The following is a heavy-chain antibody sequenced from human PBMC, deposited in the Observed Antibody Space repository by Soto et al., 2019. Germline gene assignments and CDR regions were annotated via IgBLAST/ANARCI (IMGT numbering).Heavy chain of an antibody. D-gene: IGHD3-22*01. CDR1: GYTFTSYG. J-gene: IGHJ4*02. Sequence: ASVKVSCKASGYTFTSYGISWVRQAPGQGLEWMGWISAYNGNTNYAQKLQGRVTMTTDTSTSTAYMELRSLRSDDTAVYYCARERYYDSSGYYYDYWGQGNLVTVSS. CDR2: ISAYNGNT. V-gene: IGHV1-18*01. CDR3: ARERYYDSSGYYYDY.